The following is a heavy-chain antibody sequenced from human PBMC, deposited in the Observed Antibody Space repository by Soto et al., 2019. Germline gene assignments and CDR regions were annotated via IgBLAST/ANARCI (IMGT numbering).Heavy chain of an antibody. CDR1: GFTFSSYW. J-gene: IGHJ6*02. V-gene: IGHV3-7*01. Sequence: GGSLGPSCEASGFTFSSYWMSWVRQAPGRGREWGANIKQDGSEKYYVDSVKGRFTISRDNAKNSLYLQMNSLRAEDTAVYYCARDLQVGQLLYQNYYYYGMDVWGQGTTVTVSS. CDR3: ARDLQVGQLLYQNYYYYGMDV. CDR2: IKQDGSEK. D-gene: IGHD2-2*02.